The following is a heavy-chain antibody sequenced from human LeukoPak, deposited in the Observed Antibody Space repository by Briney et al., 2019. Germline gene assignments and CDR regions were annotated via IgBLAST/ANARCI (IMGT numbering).Heavy chain of an antibody. Sequence: GGSLRLSCSASGFTCSTFPMHWVRQAQGKGLEYFSAISRNGDTTYYADSVKGRFTISRDNSKNTLYLQMNSLRAEDTAVYYCARDMSGGDAFDIWGQGTMVTVSS. CDR1: GFTCSTFP. CDR2: ISRNGDTT. D-gene: IGHD3-10*02. CDR3: ARDMSGGDAFDI. J-gene: IGHJ3*02. V-gene: IGHV3-64*04.